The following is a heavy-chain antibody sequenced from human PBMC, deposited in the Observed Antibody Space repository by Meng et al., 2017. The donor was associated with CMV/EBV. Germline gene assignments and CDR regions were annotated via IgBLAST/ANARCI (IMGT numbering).Heavy chain of an antibody. CDR2: IYHSGST. CDR3: ARDGGAWGELYYYGMDV. D-gene: IGHD2-15*01. CDR1: GYSISSGYY. Sequence: SETLSLTCIVSGYSISSGYYWGWIRQPPGKGLEWIGSIYHSGSTYYNPSLKSRVTISVDTSKNQFSLKLSSVTAADTAVYYCARDGGAWGELYYYGMDVWGQGTTVTVSS. V-gene: IGHV4-38-2*02. J-gene: IGHJ6*02.